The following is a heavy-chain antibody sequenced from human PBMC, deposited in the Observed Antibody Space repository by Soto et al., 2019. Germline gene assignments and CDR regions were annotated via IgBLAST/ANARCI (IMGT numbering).Heavy chain of an antibody. J-gene: IGHJ4*02. CDR2: IKQDGSEK. Sequence: GGSLRLSXAASGFTFSSYWMTWVRQAPGRGLEWVANIKQDGSEKYYVDSVKGRFTISRDNAKNSLYLQMNSLRAEDTAVYYCARDLRENDYWGQGALVTVSS. V-gene: IGHV3-7*03. CDR1: GFTFSSYW. D-gene: IGHD1-26*01. CDR3: ARDLRENDY.